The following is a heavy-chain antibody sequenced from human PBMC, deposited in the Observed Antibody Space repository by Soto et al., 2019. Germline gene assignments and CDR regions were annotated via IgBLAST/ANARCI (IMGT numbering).Heavy chain of an antibody. CDR3: ARQDATTVGFFVP. CDR2: ISSGKTYT. Sequence: GGSLRLSCAASGFTFSDYYMNWIRQAPGKGLEWVSYISSGKTYTKFADSVKGRFTISRDNAKNSLYLQMNSLRAEDTAVYYCARQDATTVGFFVPWGQGTLVTVSS. J-gene: IGHJ5*02. CDR1: GFTFSDYY. D-gene: IGHD5-12*01. V-gene: IGHV3-11*06.